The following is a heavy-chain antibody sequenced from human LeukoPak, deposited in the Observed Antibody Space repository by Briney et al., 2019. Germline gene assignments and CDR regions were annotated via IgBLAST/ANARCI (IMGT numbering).Heavy chain of an antibody. Sequence: GGSLRLSCAASGFTFSSYGMHWVRQAPGKGLEWVAVTWYDGSNKYYADSVKGRFTISRDNSKNTLYLQMNSLRAEDTAVYYCARGLADDAFDIWGQGTMVTVSS. CDR1: GFTFSSYG. J-gene: IGHJ3*02. CDR2: TWYDGSNK. V-gene: IGHV3-33*01. CDR3: ARGLADDAFDI. D-gene: IGHD6-19*01.